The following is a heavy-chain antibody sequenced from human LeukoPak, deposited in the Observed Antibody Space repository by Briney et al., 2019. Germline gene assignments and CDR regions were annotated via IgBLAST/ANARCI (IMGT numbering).Heavy chain of an antibody. D-gene: IGHD6-13*01. J-gene: IGHJ4*02. CDR2: INPNSGGT. Sequence: ASVKVSCKASGYTFTNYYMHWVRQAPGLGFEWMGWINPNSGGTNYAQKFQGRVTMTRDTSISTAYMELSRLRSDDTAVYYCAREGGIAAAGTVNFDYWGQGTLVTVSS. CDR3: AREGGIAAAGTVNFDY. V-gene: IGHV1-2*02. CDR1: GYTFTNYY.